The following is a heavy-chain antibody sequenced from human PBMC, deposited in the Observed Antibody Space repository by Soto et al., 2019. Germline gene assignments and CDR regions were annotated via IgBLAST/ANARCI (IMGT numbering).Heavy chain of an antibody. CDR1: GGSISSYY. CDR3: AREKMGPINPNWFDP. CDR2: IYYSGST. D-gene: IGHD1-26*01. J-gene: IGHJ5*02. V-gene: IGHV4-59*01. Sequence: SETLSLTCTVSGGSISSYYWSWIRQPPGKGLEWIGYIYYSGSTNYNPSLKSRVTISVDTSKNQFSLKLSSVTAADTAVYYCAREKMGPINPNWFDPWGQGTLVTVSS.